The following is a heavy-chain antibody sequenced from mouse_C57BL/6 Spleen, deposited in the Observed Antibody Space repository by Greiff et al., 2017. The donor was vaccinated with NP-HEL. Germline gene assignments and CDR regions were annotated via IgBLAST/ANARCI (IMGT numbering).Heavy chain of an antibody. J-gene: IGHJ1*03. D-gene: IGHD2-1*01. CDR2: IDPSDSYT. CDR3: ERRRRGNYRYFDV. Sequence: QVQLQQPGAELVKPGASVKLSCKASGYTFTSYWMQWVKQRPGQGLEWIGEIDPSDSYTNYNQKFKGKATLTVDTSSSTAYMQLSSLTSEDSAGYYCERRRRGNYRYFDVWGTGTTVTVAS. V-gene: IGHV1-50*01. CDR1: GYTFTSYW.